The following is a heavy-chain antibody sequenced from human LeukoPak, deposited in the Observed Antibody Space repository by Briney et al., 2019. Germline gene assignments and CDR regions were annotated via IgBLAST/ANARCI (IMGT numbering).Heavy chain of an antibody. V-gene: IGHV3-23*01. CDR1: GFTFSNYA. D-gene: IGHD3-16*02. Sequence: SGGSLRLSCAASGFTFSNYAMSWVRQAPGMGLEWVSAISGSGGNTYYADSVKGRFTISRDNSKNTLYLQMNSLRADDTAVYYCARGFELITFGGAIGKLNWFDSWGQGTLVTVSS. CDR2: ISGSGGNT. J-gene: IGHJ5*01. CDR3: ARGFELITFGGAIGKLNWFDS.